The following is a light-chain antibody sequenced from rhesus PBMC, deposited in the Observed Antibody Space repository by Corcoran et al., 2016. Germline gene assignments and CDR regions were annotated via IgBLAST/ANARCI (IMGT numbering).Light chain of an antibody. CDR1: SNNVAYQG. J-gene: IGLJ6*01. V-gene: IGLV10-114*01. CDR2: RNN. Sequence: QAGLTQPPSVSKALRQTVTLTCTGNSNNVAYQGAAWLQQQQGHPPKLLSHRNNNRPSGISERFSASRSGNTAPLTITGLQPEDEADYYCSAWDSSLNAHVFGSGTTLTVL. CDR3: SAWDSSLNAHV.